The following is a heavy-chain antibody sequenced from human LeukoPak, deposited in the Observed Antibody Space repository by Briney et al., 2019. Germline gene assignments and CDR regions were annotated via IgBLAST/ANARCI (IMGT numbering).Heavy chain of an antibody. Sequence: PGRSLRLSCAASGFTFDDYAMHWVRQAPGKGLEWVSGISWNSGSIGYADSVKGRFTISRDYAKNSLDLQMNSLRAEDTALYYCAKDIGLSWGQGTLVTVSS. J-gene: IGHJ5*02. CDR3: AKDIGLS. V-gene: IGHV3-9*01. CDR1: GFTFDDYA. CDR2: ISWNSGSI.